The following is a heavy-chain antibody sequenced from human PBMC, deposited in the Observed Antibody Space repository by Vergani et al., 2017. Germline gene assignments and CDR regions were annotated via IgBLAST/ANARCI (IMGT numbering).Heavy chain of an antibody. CDR3: AKSGWLQHFGAHYFDS. CDR1: GFAFSRYA. V-gene: IGHV3-23*01. J-gene: IGHJ4*02. Sequence: EVQLLESGGRLVQPGGSLRLSCVASGFAFSRYAMSWVRQAPGKGLEWVSGLTASGSGISYADSVRGRFTISRDNSKNTRFLQMDSLRAEDTAVYYCAKSGWLQHFGAHYFDSWGQGILVTVSS. D-gene: IGHD5-24*01. CDR2: LTASGSGI.